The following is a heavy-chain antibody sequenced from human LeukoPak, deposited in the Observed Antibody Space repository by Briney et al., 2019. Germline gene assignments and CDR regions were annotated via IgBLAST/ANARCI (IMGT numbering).Heavy chain of an antibody. CDR1: GGSISNYY. CDR3: ARQTVENYYFDY. CDR2: IYYSGST. D-gene: IGHD4-23*01. J-gene: IGHJ4*02. Sequence: SETLSLTCIVSGGSISNYYWSWIRQPPGKGLEWIGHIYYSGSTNYNPSLKSRVTISVDTSKNQISLKLSSVTAADTAVYYCARQTVENYYFDYWGQGTLVTVSS. V-gene: IGHV4-59*08.